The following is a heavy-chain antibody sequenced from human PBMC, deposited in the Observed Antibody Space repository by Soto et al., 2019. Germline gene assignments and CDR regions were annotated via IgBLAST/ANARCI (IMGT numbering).Heavy chain of an antibody. V-gene: IGHV1-69*06. Sequence: GASVKVSCKASGGTSSSYAVSWVRQAPGQGLEWMGGIIPMFGTANYAQKFQGRVTITADKSTSTAYMELSSLRSADTAVYFCARALNELLWYRPLRKSGMDVWGQGTTVTVSS. D-gene: IGHD3-10*01. CDR1: GGTSSSYA. CDR3: ARALNELLWYRPLRKSGMDV. J-gene: IGHJ6*02. CDR2: IIPMFGTA.